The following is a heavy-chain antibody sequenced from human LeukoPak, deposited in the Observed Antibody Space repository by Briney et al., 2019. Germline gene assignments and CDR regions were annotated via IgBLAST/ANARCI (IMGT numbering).Heavy chain of an antibody. D-gene: IGHD1-14*01. V-gene: IGHV3-9*03. Sequence: GRSLRLSCAASGFTFDDHAMHWVRQAPGKGLEWVSGISWNSGSIGYADSVKGRFTISRDNAKNSLYLQMNSLRAEDMALYYCAKGLNLYDAFDIWGQGTMVTVPS. CDR1: GFTFDDHA. CDR3: AKGLNLYDAFDI. CDR2: ISWNSGSI. J-gene: IGHJ3*02.